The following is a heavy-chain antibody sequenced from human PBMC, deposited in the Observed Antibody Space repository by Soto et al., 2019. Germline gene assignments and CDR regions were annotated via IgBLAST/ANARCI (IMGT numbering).Heavy chain of an antibody. CDR3: AKGSDYAAAKNYFED. V-gene: IGHV3-30*18. J-gene: IGHJ4*02. D-gene: IGHD4-17*01. CDR2: ISYDGTNK. CDR1: GFTLSSYG. Sequence: QVQLVESGGGVVQPGTSLRLSCAASGFTLSSYGMHWVRQAPGKGLEWVAVISYDGTNKYYADSVKDRFTISRDNSKNTLYLQMNSRRGEDTALYYCAKGSDYAAAKNYFEDWGQGTLVTVSS.